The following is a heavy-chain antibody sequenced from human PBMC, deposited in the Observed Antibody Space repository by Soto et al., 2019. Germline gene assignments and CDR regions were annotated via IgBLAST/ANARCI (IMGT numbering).Heavy chain of an antibody. J-gene: IGHJ6*02. Sequence: GASVKVSCKASGGTFSSYAISWVRQAPGQGLEWMGGIIPIFGTANYAQKFQGRVTITADESTSTAYMELSSLRSEDTAVYYCARDQLEVAARPPLYYGMDVWGQGTTVTVSS. CDR3: ARDQLEVAARPPLYYGMDV. CDR1: GGTFSSYA. V-gene: IGHV1-69*13. D-gene: IGHD6-6*01. CDR2: IIPIFGTA.